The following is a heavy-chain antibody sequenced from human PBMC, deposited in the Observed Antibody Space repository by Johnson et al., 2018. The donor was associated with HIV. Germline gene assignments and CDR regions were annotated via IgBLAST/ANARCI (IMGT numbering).Heavy chain of an antibody. V-gene: IGHV3-23*04. J-gene: IGHJ3*02. Sequence: VQLVESGGGLVQPGGSLRLSCAASGFTFSSYAMSWVRQAPGKGLEWVSAISGSDGSSTSYADSVKGRFTISRDNAKKTLYLQMNSLRAEDTAVYYCARDHAFGDIWDRAFDIWGQGTMVTVSS. CDR3: ARDHAFGDIWDRAFDI. CDR2: ISGSDGSST. CDR1: GFTFSSYA. D-gene: IGHD3-10*01.